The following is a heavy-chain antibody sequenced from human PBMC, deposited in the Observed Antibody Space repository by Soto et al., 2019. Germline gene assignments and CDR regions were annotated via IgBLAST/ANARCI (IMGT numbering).Heavy chain of an antibody. J-gene: IGHJ6*02. D-gene: IGHD2-2*02. CDR3: AISTSEDIVVVPAAIQGDYYYYYGMDV. V-gene: IGHV1-2*02. Sequence: GASVKVSCKASGYTLTGYYMHWVRQAPGQGLEWMGWVNPNSGGTNYAQKFQGRVTMTRDTSISTAYMELSRLRSDDTAVYYCAISTSEDIVVVPAAIQGDYYYYYGMDVWGQGTTVTVSS. CDR2: VNPNSGGT. CDR1: GYTLTGYY.